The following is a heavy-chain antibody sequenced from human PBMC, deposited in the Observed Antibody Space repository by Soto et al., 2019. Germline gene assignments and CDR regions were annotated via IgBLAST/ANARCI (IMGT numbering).Heavy chain of an antibody. CDR2: INTRANT. Sequence: QVQPQESGPGLVKPLETLSLTCTVSGGSISSYRWSWIRQPAWQGLEWIGRINTRANTNYNASLKSRITLSMDTFKTRFFLRLNCVTAADAAVYYRGRESGDTWHYSAYWGQGTPVTVSS. J-gene: IGHJ4*02. CDR1: GGSISSYR. D-gene: IGHD1-7*01. V-gene: IGHV4-4*07. CDR3: GRESGDTWHYSAY.